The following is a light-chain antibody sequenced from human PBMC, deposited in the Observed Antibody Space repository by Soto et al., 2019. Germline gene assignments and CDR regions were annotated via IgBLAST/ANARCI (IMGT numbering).Light chain of an antibody. J-gene: IGKJ1*01. Sequence: IQITQTPSALSASVVGRVAITCRASQSISSYLHWYQRKPGKAPKLLIYAASNLQSGVPSRFSGSGSGTDFTLTIGSLQPEDFATYYCQQSYSTLWTFGQGTKVDNK. CDR1: QSISSY. V-gene: IGKV1-39*01. CDR2: AAS. CDR3: QQSYSTLWT.